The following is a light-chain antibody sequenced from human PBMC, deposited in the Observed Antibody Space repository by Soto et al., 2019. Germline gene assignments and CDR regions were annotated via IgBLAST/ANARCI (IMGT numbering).Light chain of an antibody. CDR1: QSISSY. CDR3: QQRSNWPPT. CDR2: ATS. V-gene: IGKV1-39*01. J-gene: IGKJ5*01. Sequence: DIQMTQSPSSLSASVGDRVTITCRASQSISSYLNWYQQKPWKAPKLLIYATSTLQGGVPSRFSGSGSGTDFTLTISSLEPEDFAVYYCQQRSNWPPTFGQGTRLEIK.